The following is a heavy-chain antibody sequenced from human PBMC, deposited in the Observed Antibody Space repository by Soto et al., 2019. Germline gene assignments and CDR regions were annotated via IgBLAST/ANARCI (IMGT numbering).Heavy chain of an antibody. CDR1: GYTFINYG. CDR3: AGWLRNGMHV. Sequence: QVQLVQSGAEVKKPGASVKVSCKASGYTFINYGISWVRQAPGQGLEWMGWISTYNGNTKYAQKIHGRVTMTTDTSTSTAYMELRSLRSDDTAVYYCAGWLRNGMHVWGQGTTVAVSS. J-gene: IGHJ6*02. D-gene: IGHD3-22*01. CDR2: ISTYNGNT. V-gene: IGHV1-18*01.